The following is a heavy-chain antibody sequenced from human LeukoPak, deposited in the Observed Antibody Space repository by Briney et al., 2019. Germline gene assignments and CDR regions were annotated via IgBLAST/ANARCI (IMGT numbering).Heavy chain of an antibody. Sequence: SETLSLTCSVSGGSIRETYWSWIRQPPGKGLEWMGYIYYSGSTNYNPSLKSRVTISVDTSKNQFSLKLSSVTAADTAVYYCARVGEIYYYMDVWGKGTTVTVSS. D-gene: IGHD1-26*01. J-gene: IGHJ6*03. CDR1: GGSIRETY. V-gene: IGHV4-59*01. CDR2: IYYSGST. CDR3: ARVGEIYYYMDV.